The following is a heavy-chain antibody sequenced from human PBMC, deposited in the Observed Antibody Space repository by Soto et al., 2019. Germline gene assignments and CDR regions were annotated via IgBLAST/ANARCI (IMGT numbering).Heavy chain of an antibody. CDR1: GFTFSTYS. CDR2: ISGRSSAI. V-gene: IGHV3-48*01. J-gene: IGHJ4*02. D-gene: IGHD3-9*01. Sequence: EVQLVESGGGLVQPGGSLRLSCAASGFTFSTYSLTWVRQAPGKGLEWVSYISGRSSAIYYADSVKGRFTISRDNAKNTLFLQMNNLRAEDTAVYYCARVTTFYDILTSSYALNYFDYWGQGTRVTVSS. CDR3: ARVTTFYDILTSSYALNYFDY.